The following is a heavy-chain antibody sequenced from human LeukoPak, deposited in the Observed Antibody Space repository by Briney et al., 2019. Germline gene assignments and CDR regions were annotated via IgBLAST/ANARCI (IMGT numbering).Heavy chain of an antibody. J-gene: IGHJ4*01. D-gene: IGHD1-26*01. CDR2: ISSRGSTI. Sequence: GGSLRLSCAASGFTFSSYEMNWVRQAPGKGLEWVSYISSRGSTIFYADSVKGRFTISRDNAKNSLYLQMNSLRAEDTAVYYCARDSGSYLQPTDFWGHGILVTVSS. V-gene: IGHV3-48*03. CDR1: GFTFSSYE. CDR3: ARDSGSYLQPTDF.